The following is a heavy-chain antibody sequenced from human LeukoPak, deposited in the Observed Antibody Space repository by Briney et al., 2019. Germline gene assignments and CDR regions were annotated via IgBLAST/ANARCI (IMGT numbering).Heavy chain of an antibody. V-gene: IGHV3-30-3*01. CDR2: ISYDGSNK. J-gene: IGHJ3*02. Sequence: GGSLRLSCAASGFTFSSYAMHWVRQAPGKGLEWVAVISYDGSNKYYADSVKGRFTISRDNSKNTLYLQMNSLRAEDTAVYYCARDQGQWLSGAFDIWGQGTMVTVSS. CDR1: GFTFSSYA. D-gene: IGHD6-19*01. CDR3: ARDQGQWLSGAFDI.